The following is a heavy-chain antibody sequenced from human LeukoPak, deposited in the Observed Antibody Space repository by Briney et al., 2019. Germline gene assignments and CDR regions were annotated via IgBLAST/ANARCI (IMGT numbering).Heavy chain of an antibody. CDR3: VRDWEGYNFDI. CDR2: IHNSGST. J-gene: IGHJ3*02. D-gene: IGHD5-12*01. Sequence: SETLSLTCTVSGGSVRSYYWSWIRQPPGEGLEWIAYIHNSGSTNYNPSLKSRVTISVDTSKNQLYLKLRSVTAADTAVYYCVRDWEGYNFDIWGQGTMVTVSS. CDR1: GGSVRSYY. V-gene: IGHV4-59*02.